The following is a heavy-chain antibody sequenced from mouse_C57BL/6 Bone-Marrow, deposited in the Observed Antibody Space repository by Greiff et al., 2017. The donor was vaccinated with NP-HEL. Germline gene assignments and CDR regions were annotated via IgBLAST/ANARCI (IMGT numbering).Heavy chain of an antibody. CDR2: IYPRSGNT. J-gene: IGHJ2*01. Sequence: QVQLQQSGAELARPGASVKLSCKASGYTFTSYGISWVKQRTGQGLEWIGEIYPRSGNTYYNEKFKGKATLTADKSSSTAYMELRSLTSEDSAVYFCARPPYYGSSQYYFDYWGQGTTLTVSS. D-gene: IGHD1-1*01. CDR3: ARPPYYGSSQYYFDY. CDR1: GYTFTSYG. V-gene: IGHV1-81*01.